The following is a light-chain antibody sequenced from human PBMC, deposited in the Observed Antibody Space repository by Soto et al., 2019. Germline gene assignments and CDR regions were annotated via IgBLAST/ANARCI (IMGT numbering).Light chain of an antibody. CDR1: RSDVGTYNY. CDR2: EVN. CDR3: NSYTSTSTYV. Sequence: QSVLTQPASVSGSPGQSITISCTGTRSDVGTYNYVPWYQQHPGKAPKLIIHEVNNRPSGVSDRFSGSKSGNTASLTISGLQGDDEADYYCNSYTSTSTYVFGTGTKVTVL. V-gene: IGLV2-14*01. J-gene: IGLJ1*01.